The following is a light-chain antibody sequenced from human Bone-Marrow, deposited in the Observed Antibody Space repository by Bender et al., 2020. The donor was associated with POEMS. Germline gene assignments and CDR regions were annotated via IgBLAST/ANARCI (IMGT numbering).Light chain of an antibody. Sequence: QPVLTQSSSASASLGSSVKLTCTLSSGHSSYIIAWHQLQPGKAPRYLMKLEGSGSCNKGTGLPARFSGSSSGADRYLAISNLQSEDEADYYCETWDSNTRMFGGGTKLTVL. J-gene: IGLJ3*02. V-gene: IGLV4-60*03. CDR2: LEGSGSC. CDR3: ETWDSNTRM. CDR1: SGHSSYI.